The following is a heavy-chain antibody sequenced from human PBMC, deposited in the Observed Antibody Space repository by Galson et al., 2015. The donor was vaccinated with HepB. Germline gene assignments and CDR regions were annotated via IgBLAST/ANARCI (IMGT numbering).Heavy chain of an antibody. J-gene: IGHJ3*02. V-gene: IGHV3-30-3*01. CDR2: ISYDGSNK. D-gene: IGHD1-26*01. CDR3: AREGWELLGRAFDI. Sequence: LRLSCAASGFTFSSYAMHWVRQAPGKGLEWVALISYDGSNKSYAHPVKGRFTISRDNSRNTLYLQMNSLRAEDTAVYYCAREGWELLGRAFDIWGQGTMVTISS. CDR1: GFTFSSYA.